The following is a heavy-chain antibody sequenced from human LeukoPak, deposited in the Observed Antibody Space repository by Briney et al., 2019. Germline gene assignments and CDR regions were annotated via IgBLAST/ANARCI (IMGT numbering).Heavy chain of an antibody. V-gene: IGHV1-24*01. Sequence: ASVKVSCKVSGYTLTGLSMHWVRQAPGKGLEWMGGFDPEDGETIYAQKFQGRVTMTEDTSTDTAYMELSSLRSEDTAVHYCATTYSSGWYPPFDYWGQGTLVTVSS. D-gene: IGHD6-19*01. CDR3: ATTYSSGWYPPFDY. J-gene: IGHJ4*02. CDR2: FDPEDGET. CDR1: GYTLTGLS.